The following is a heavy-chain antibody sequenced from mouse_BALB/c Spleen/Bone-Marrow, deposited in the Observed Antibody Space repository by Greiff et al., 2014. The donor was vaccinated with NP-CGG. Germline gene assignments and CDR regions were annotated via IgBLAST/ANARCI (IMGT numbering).Heavy chain of an antibody. V-gene: IGHV1S126*01. CDR1: GYSFTSYW. J-gene: IGHJ3*01. Sequence: VQLQQSGPQLVRPGASVKISCKASGYSFTSYWMHWVKQRPGQGLEWIGMIDPSDSETRLNQKFKDKATLTVDKSSSTAYMQLSSPTSEDSAVYYCARDKGAWFAYWGKGLWSLSLQ. CDR3: ARDKGAWFAY. CDR2: IDPSDSET.